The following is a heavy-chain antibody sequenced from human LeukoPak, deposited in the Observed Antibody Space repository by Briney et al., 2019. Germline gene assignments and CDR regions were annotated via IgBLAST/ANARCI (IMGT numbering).Heavy chain of an antibody. J-gene: IGHJ4*02. Sequence: PGGSLRLSCAASGFTFSSYWMHWVRQAPGKGLMWVSRINSDGSSTSYADSVKGRFTISRDNAKNTLYLQMNSLRAEDTAVYYCARGQYSSGWYYFDYWGQGTLVTVSS. CDR2: INSDGSST. CDR1: GFTFSSYW. D-gene: IGHD6-19*01. V-gene: IGHV3-74*01. CDR3: ARGQYSSGWYYFDY.